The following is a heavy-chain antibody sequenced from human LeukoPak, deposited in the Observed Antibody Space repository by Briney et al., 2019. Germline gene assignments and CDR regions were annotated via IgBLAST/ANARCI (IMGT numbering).Heavy chain of an antibody. Sequence: PGGSLRLSCAASGFTFSDYYMDWVRQAPGKGLEWVGRMRNKANSYTTEYAASVRGRFTISRDESKNSLYLQMNSLKTEDTAVYYCARALYYYDSGPSYYFDYWGQGTLVTVSS. D-gene: IGHD3-22*01. J-gene: IGHJ4*02. V-gene: IGHV3-72*01. CDR3: ARALYYYDSGPSYYFDY. CDR2: MRNKANSYTT. CDR1: GFTFSDYY.